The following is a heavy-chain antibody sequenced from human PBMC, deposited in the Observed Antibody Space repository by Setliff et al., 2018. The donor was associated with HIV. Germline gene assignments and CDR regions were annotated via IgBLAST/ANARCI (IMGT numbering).Heavy chain of an antibody. CDR3: ARGSLVRGVTY. CDR2: IYYSGNT. Sequence: PSETLSLTCTVSGDSISSSSYYWGWIRQPPGKGLEWIGSIYYSGNTYYNPSLKGRVTISVDTSKNQFSLKLSSVTAADTAVYYCARGSLVRGVTYWGQGTLVTVSS. V-gene: IGHV4-39*02. CDR1: GDSISSSSYY. D-gene: IGHD3-10*01. J-gene: IGHJ4*02.